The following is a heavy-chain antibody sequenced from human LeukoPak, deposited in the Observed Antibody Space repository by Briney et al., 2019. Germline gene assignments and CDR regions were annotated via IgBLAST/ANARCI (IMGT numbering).Heavy chain of an antibody. V-gene: IGHV3-9*01. CDR2: ISWNSGSI. CDR1: GFTFDDYA. Sequence: SLRLSCAASGFTFDDYAMHWVRQAPGKGLEWASGISWNSGSIGYADSVKGRFTISRDNAKNSLYLQMNSLRAEDTALYYCAKACSGGSCYPRTGFDYWGQGTLVTVSS. J-gene: IGHJ4*02. D-gene: IGHD2-15*01. CDR3: AKACSGGSCYPRTGFDY.